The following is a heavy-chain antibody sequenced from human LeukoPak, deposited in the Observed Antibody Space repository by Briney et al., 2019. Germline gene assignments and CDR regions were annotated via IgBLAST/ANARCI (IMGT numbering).Heavy chain of an antibody. V-gene: IGHV2-5*01. Sequence: SGPTLVKPTQTLTLTCTFSGFSLSTSGVGVGWIRQPPGNALEGLALISSTVDRRYSPSLKSRLTITKDTSKNQVVLTMTNMDPVDTATYYCAHRSWGAPGGYWGQGTLVTVSS. CDR2: ISSTVDR. J-gene: IGHJ4*02. CDR1: GFSLSTSGVG. CDR3: AHRSWGAPGGY. D-gene: IGHD7-27*01.